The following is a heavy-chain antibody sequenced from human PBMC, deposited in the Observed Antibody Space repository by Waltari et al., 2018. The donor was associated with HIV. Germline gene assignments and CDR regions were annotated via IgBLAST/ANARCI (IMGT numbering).Heavy chain of an antibody. CDR1: GGSISSSSYY. D-gene: IGHD3-10*01. CDR2: IYYSGST. V-gene: IGHV4-39*01. CDR3: ARHMPGYYGSGSYFVTPSGLYGMDV. J-gene: IGHJ6*02. Sequence: QLQLQESGPGLVKPSETLSLTCTVSGGSISSSSYYWGWIRQPPGTGLEWIGSIYYSGSTDYNPSLKSRVTISVDTSKNQFSLKLSSVTAADTAVYYCARHMPGYYGSGSYFVTPSGLYGMDVWGQGTTVTVSS.